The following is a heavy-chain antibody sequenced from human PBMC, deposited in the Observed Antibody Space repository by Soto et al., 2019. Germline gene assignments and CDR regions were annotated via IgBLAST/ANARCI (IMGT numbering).Heavy chain of an antibody. J-gene: IGHJ3*02. CDR3: ARRIWDTLVVVAATRGAFDI. D-gene: IGHD2-15*01. V-gene: IGHV3-48*03. CDR1: GFTFRNYE. Sequence: EVQLVESGGGLVQPGGSLRLACAASGFTFRNYEMHWVRQAPRKGLEWVSYISSGGTTIYYADSVKGRFTISRDNGKNSLYLQMNSLRAEETAVYYCARRIWDTLVVVAATRGAFDIWGPGTEVTVSS. CDR2: ISSGGTTI.